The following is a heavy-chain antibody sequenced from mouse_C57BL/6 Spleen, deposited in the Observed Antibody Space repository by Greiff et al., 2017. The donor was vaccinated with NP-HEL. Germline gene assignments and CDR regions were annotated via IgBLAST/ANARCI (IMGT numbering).Heavy chain of an antibody. D-gene: IGHD1-1*01. CDR1: GFNIKDYY. V-gene: IGHV14-1*01. CDR3: TTDGFTTVVARGAMDY. CDR2: IDPEDGDT. J-gene: IGHJ4*01. Sequence: EVQLQQSGAELVRPGASVKLSCTASGFNIKDYYMHWVKQRPEQGLEWIGRIDPEDGDTEYAPKFQGKATMTADTSSNTAYLQLSSLTSEDTAVYYCTTDGFTTVVARGAMDYWGQGTSVTVSS.